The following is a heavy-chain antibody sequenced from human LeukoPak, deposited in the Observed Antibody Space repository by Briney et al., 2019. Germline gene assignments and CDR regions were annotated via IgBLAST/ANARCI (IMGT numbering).Heavy chain of an antibody. CDR3: ARDNSGRDEAWWFNP. Sequence: ASVKGSCEASGDTFTGYYMHSVRQAPGQGPEWMGVISPSGGSTTYAQKFQGRVTLTRDMSTSTDYLGLSSLRSEDTAVYYCARDNSGRDEAWWFNPWGQGTLVTVSS. J-gene: IGHJ5*02. CDR1: GDTFTGYY. CDR2: ISPSGGST. D-gene: IGHD3-10*01. V-gene: IGHV1-46*01.